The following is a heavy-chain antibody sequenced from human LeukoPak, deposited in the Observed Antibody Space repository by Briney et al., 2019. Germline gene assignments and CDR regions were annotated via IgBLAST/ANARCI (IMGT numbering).Heavy chain of an antibody. CDR3: ARDLASTKQLGGY. V-gene: IGHV3-30-3*01. J-gene: IGHJ4*02. CDR2: ISYDGSNK. Sequence: QPGRSLRLSCAASGFTFSSYAMHWVRQAPGKGLEWVAVISYDGSNKYYADSVKGRFTISRDNSKNTLYLQMNSLRAEDTAVYYCARDLASTKQLGGYWGQGTLVTVSS. D-gene: IGHD6-6*01. CDR1: GFTFSSYA.